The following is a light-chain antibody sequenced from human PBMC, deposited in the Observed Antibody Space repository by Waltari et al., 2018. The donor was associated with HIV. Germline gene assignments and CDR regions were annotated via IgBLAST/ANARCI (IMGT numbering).Light chain of an antibody. Sequence: NFMLTQPHSVSESPGKTVTISCTRSSGSIASNYVQWYQQRPGSAPTTVIDEDNQRPSGVPDRFSGSIDSSSNSASLTISGLKTEDEADYYCQSYDNSVLWVFGGGTKLTVL. CDR1: SGSIASNY. J-gene: IGLJ3*02. CDR2: EDN. CDR3: QSYDNSVLWV. V-gene: IGLV6-57*03.